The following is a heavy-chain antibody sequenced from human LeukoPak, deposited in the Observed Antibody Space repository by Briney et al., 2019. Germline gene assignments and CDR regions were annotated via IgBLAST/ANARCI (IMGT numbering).Heavy chain of an antibody. CDR2: IYHSGST. CDR3: ARASRTGLGIGSFDY. J-gene: IGHJ4*02. D-gene: IGHD7-27*01. V-gene: IGHV4-39*07. Sequence: PSETLSLTCTVPGGSISSSSYYWGWIRQPPGKGLEWIGSIYHSGSTYYNPSLKSRVTISVDTSKNQFSLKLSSVTAADTAVYYCARASRTGLGIGSFDYWGQGTLVTVSS. CDR1: GGSISSSSYY.